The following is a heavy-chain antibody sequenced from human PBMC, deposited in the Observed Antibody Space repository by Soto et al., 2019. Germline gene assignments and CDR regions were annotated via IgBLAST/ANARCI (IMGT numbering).Heavy chain of an antibody. Sequence: PGGSLRLSCAASGFTFSSYAMSWVRQAPGKGLEWVSAISGSGGSTYYADSVKGRFTISRDNSKNTLYLQMNSLRAEDTAVYYCAKDMSSIAARVPGWFDPWGQGTLVTVSS. D-gene: IGHD6-6*01. V-gene: IGHV3-23*01. CDR1: GFTFSSYA. CDR2: ISGSGGST. J-gene: IGHJ5*02. CDR3: AKDMSSIAARVPGWFDP.